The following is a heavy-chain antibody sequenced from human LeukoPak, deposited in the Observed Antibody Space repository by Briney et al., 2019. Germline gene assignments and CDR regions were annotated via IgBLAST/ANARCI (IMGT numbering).Heavy chain of an antibody. D-gene: IGHD6-19*01. CDR1: GFNFSGSA. Sequence: PGGSLKLSCAASGFNFSGSAMHWVRQASEKGLEWVGRIRSKANNYATEYAASVKGRFTISRDDSKNTAYLQMNSLQTEDTAVYYCTFGWDYAFDVWGQGTMVTVSS. CDR2: IRSKANNYAT. V-gene: IGHV3-73*01. J-gene: IGHJ3*01. CDR3: TFGWDYAFDV.